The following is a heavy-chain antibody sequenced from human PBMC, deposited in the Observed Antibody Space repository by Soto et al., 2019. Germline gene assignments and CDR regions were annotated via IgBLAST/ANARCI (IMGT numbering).Heavy chain of an antibody. D-gene: IGHD3-9*01. J-gene: IGHJ6*03. Sequence: GGSLRLSCAASGFTFSSYWMSWVRQAPGKGLEWVANIKQDGSEKYCVDSVKGRFTISRDNAKNSLYLQMNSLRAEDTAVYYCARERYYDILTGYRYYYMDVWGKGTTVTVSS. CDR3: ARERYYDILTGYRYYYMDV. V-gene: IGHV3-7*01. CDR1: GFTFSSYW. CDR2: IKQDGSEK.